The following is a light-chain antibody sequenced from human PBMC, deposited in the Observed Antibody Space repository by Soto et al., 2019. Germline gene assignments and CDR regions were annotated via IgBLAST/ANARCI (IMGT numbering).Light chain of an antibody. CDR2: SDN. CDR1: SSNVGSNT. CDR3: TTWDDSLNVYV. Sequence: QPVLTQPPSASGTPGQRVTLSCSGSSSNVGSNTVNWYQQLPGTAPKLLIHSDNHRPSGVPDRFSGSKSGTSASLAISGLQSEDEADYYCTTWDDSLNVYVFGTGTKLTVL. J-gene: IGLJ1*01. V-gene: IGLV1-44*01.